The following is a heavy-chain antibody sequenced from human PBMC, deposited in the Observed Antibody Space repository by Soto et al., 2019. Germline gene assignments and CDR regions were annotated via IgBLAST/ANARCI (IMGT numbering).Heavy chain of an antibody. D-gene: IGHD3-22*01. Sequence: QVQLVQSGAEVKKPGASVKVSCKASGYTFTSYYMHWVRQAPGQGLEWMGIINPSGGSTSYAQKFQGRVTMTRDTSTRAVYMELSSLRSDDTAVYYCAGHKGVVVITPNAVFQHLCQGPLVTASS. CDR3: AGHKGVVVITPNAVFQH. CDR2: INPSGGST. CDR1: GYTFTSYY. J-gene: IGHJ1*01. V-gene: IGHV1-46*01.